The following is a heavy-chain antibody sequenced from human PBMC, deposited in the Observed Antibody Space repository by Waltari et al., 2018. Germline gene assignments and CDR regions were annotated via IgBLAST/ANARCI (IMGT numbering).Heavy chain of an antibody. V-gene: IGHV4-61*02. CDR3: ARGWITFGGAILFDY. J-gene: IGHJ4*02. D-gene: IGHD3-16*01. Sequence: QVQLQESGPGLVKPSQTLSLTCTVSGGSISSGSYYWSWIRQPAGKGLEWIGRIYTSGSTNYNPSLKSRVTISVDTSKNQFSLKLSSVTAADTAVYYCARGWITFGGAILFDYWGQGTLVTVSS. CDR2: IYTSGST. CDR1: GGSISSGSYY.